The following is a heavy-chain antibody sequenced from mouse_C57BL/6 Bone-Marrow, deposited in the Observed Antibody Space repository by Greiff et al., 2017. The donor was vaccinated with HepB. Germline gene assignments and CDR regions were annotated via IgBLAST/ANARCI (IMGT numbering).Heavy chain of an antibody. D-gene: IGHD2-5*01. CDR1: GYTFTSYW. J-gene: IGHJ2*01. CDR2: IYPVRGST. Sequence: QVQLKQPGAELVKPGASVKMSCQASGYTFTSYWITWLKQRPGQGLGWIGDIYPVRGSTNYNEKFKSQATLTVDTSSSTASMQLSSLTSEDSAVYYCARSGYYSNCGFDHWGQGTTLTVSS. V-gene: IGHV1-55*01. CDR3: ARSGYYSNCGFDH.